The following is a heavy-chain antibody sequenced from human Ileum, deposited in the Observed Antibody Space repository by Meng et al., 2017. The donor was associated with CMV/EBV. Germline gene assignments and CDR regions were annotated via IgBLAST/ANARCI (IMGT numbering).Heavy chain of an antibody. V-gene: IGHV3-23*01. D-gene: IGHD6-13*01. CDR3: ATRWGTGHQLVQDF. CDR2: ITVSGDA. Sequence: GESLKISCAASGITFSGYAMNWVRQPPGKGLEWVAGITVSGDAYHAVSVKGRFTISRDNSKNTLYLQMNSLRAEDTAIYYCATRWGTGHQLVQDFWGRGTLVTVSS. J-gene: IGHJ4*02. CDR1: GITFSGYA.